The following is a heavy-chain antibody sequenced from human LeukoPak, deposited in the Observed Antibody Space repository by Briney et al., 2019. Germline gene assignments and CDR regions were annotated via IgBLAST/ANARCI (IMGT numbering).Heavy chain of an antibody. J-gene: IGHJ4*02. D-gene: IGHD6-19*01. CDR3: ASSEGIAVGEPAGYFDY. CDR1: GGSFSGYY. Sequence: PSETLSLTCAVYGGSFSGYYWSWIRQPPGKGLEWIGEINHSGSTNYNPSLKSRVTISVDTSKNQFSLKLSSVTAADTAVYYCASSEGIAVGEPAGYFDYWGQGTLVTVSS. V-gene: IGHV4-34*01. CDR2: INHSGST.